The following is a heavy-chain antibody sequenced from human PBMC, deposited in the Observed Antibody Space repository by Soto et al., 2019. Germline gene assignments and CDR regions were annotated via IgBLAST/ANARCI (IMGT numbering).Heavy chain of an antibody. J-gene: IGHJ6*02. V-gene: IGHV1-2*04. CDR1: GDTFTGYY. CDR3: ARGSRLLWFAELARGMDV. D-gene: IGHD3-10*01. CDR2: INPNSGGR. Sequence: GASVKVSCKASGDTFTGYYMHWVRQAPGQGLEWMGWINPNSGGRNYAQKFQGWVTTTRDTSISTAYMELSRLRSDDTAVYYCARGSRLLWFAELARGMDVWGQGTTVTVSS.